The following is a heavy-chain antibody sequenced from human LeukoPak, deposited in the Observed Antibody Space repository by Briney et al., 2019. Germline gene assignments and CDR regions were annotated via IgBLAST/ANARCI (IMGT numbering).Heavy chain of an antibody. CDR1: GFTFSTYS. V-gene: IGHV3-48*02. D-gene: IGHD6-19*01. J-gene: IGHJ4*02. CDR3: SNDRTSDWSY. CDR2: ISSSGGPK. Sequence: PGGSLRLSCAASGFTFSTYSMSWVRQAPGKGLEWVSYISSSGGPKYYAASVKGRFTISRDNAKNSLYLHMNSLREEDTAVYYCSNDRTSDWSYWGQGTLVTVSS.